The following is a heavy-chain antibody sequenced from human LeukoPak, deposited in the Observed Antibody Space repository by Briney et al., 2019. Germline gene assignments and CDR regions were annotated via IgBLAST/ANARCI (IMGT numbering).Heavy chain of an antibody. D-gene: IGHD3-3*02. CDR2: IYYSGST. J-gene: IGHJ5*02. CDR3: AKRGQFWSGYHNWFDP. V-gene: IGHV4-30-4*08. CDR1: GGSISSGDYY. Sequence: SETLSLTCTVSGGSISSGDYYWSWIRQPPGKGLEWIGYIYYSGSTYYNPSLKSRVTISLDTSKNQFSLKLSSVTAADTAVYYCAKRGQFWSGYHNWFDPWGQGTLVTVSS.